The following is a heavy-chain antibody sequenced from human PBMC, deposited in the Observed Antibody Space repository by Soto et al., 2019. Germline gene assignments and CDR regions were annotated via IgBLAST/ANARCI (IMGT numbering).Heavy chain of an antibody. CDR1: GFTFSSYA. Sequence: QVQLVESGGGVVQPGRSLRLSCAASGFTFSSYAMHWVRQAPGKGLEWVAVISYDGSNKYYADSVKGRFTISRDNSKNTLYLQMNSLRAEDTAVYYCARDPRVVVVATYYFDYWGQGTLVTVSS. CDR3: ARDPRVVVVATYYFDY. V-gene: IGHV3-30-3*01. J-gene: IGHJ4*02. D-gene: IGHD2-15*01. CDR2: ISYDGSNK.